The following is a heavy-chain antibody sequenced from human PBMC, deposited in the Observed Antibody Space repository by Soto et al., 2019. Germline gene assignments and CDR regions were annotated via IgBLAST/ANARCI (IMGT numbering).Heavy chain of an antibody. CDR2: IYKSGST. V-gene: IGHV4-59*01. Sequence: QVQLQESGPGLVKPSETLSLTCTVSGGSISSYYWSWIRQPPGKGLEWIGYIYKSGSTTYNPSLNSRVTITVDTSKNQFSLKLSSVTAADTAVYYCARVYYYGLGRGRSMDVWGQGTMVIVSS. CDR1: GGSISSYY. D-gene: IGHD3-10*01. CDR3: ARVYYYGLGRGRSMDV. J-gene: IGHJ6*02.